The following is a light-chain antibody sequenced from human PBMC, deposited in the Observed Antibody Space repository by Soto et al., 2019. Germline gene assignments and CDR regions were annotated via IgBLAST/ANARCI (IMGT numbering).Light chain of an antibody. V-gene: IGKV3-20*01. CDR2: DAS. CDR3: QQYARPPFA. Sequence: EIVLTQSPGTLSLSPGERATLSCRASQRISNSYLAWYQQKPGQAPRLLLYDASSRATGIPDRVSGSGSGTDFTLTISRLEHEDFAVYYCQQYARPPFAFGQGTKVEIK. CDR1: QRISNSY. J-gene: IGKJ2*01.